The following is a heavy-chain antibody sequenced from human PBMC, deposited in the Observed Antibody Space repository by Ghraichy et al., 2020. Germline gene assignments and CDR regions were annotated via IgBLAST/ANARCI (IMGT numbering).Heavy chain of an antibody. CDR2: IRSGSEYI. CDR3: ARDVGVIWAFDI. D-gene: IGHD2-21*01. Sequence: GGSLRLSCAASGFTFSSFRMAWVRQAPGKGLEWVSSIRSGSEYIYSADSVKGRFTISRDNANKVLYLQMNSLRAEDTAVYYCARDVGVIWAFDIWGQGTLVSGSS. V-gene: IGHV3-21*01. CDR1: GFTFSSFR. J-gene: IGHJ3*02.